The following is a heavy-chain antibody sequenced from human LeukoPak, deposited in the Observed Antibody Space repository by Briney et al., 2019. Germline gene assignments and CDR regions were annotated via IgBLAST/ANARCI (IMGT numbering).Heavy chain of an antibody. J-gene: IGHJ6*02. CDR1: GYTFTSYY. CDR3: ARGSGSYQDHYGMDV. V-gene: IGHV1-46*01. CDR2: INPSGGST. Sequence: ASVKVSCKASGYTFTSYYMHWVRQAPGQGLEWMGLINPSGGSTSYAQKFQGRVTMTRDTSTSTVYMELSSLRSEDTAVYYCARGSGSYQDHYGMDVWGQGTTVTVSS. D-gene: IGHD1-26*01.